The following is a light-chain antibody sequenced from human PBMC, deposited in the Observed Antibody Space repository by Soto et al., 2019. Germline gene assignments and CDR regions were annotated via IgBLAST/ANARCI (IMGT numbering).Light chain of an antibody. Sequence: EIVMTQSPAPLSVSPGERATLSFSASQSVSSSLAWYQQKPGQAPRLLIYAASTRAAGIPASFSGSGSGTEFTLTISSLQSEDFAVYYCQQYNNWPRTFGQGTRVEIK. CDR3: QQYNNWPRT. J-gene: IGKJ1*01. V-gene: IGKV3-15*01. CDR1: QSVSSS. CDR2: AAS.